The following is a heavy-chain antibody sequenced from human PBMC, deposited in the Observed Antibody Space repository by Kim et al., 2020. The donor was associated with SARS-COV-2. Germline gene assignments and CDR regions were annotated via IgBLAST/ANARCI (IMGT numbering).Heavy chain of an antibody. Sequence: GGSRRLSCAASGFTFISYWMHWVRQVPGKGLVWVSRINGDGSSTSYADSVKGRFTISRDNAKNTVYLQMNTLRDEDTAVYYCTRGGPYSSSNFDYWGQGTLVTVSS. D-gene: IGHD6-6*01. CDR2: INGDGSST. CDR3: TRGGPYSSSNFDY. V-gene: IGHV3-74*01. J-gene: IGHJ4*02. CDR1: GFTFISYW.